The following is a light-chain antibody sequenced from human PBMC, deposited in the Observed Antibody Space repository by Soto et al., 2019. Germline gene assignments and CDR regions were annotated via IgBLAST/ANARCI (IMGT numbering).Light chain of an antibody. CDR1: QSISNW. V-gene: IGKV1-5*03. J-gene: IGKJ2*01. Sequence: DTQMTQSPSTLSASVGDRVTITCRASQSISNWLAWYQQKPGKAPNLLIYKPSSLESGVPLRFSGSGSGTDFTLTLSSLQPDDFANYYCQQYNSSFGQGTKLEIK. CDR3: QQYNSS. CDR2: KPS.